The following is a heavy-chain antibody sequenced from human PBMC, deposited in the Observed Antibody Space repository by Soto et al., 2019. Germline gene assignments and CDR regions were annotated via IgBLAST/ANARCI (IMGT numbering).Heavy chain of an antibody. CDR1: GGSFIGYY. V-gene: IGHV4-34*01. J-gene: IGHJ5*02. D-gene: IGHD6-13*01. CDR3: ARVRPYVFSSSWGRWFDP. CDR2: INHSGST. Sequence: PSETLSLTCAVYGGSFIGYYWSWIRQPPGKGLEWIGEINHSGSTNYNPSLKSRVTISVDTSKNQFSLKLSSVTAADTAVYYCARVRPYVFSSSWGRWFDPWGQGTLVTVSS.